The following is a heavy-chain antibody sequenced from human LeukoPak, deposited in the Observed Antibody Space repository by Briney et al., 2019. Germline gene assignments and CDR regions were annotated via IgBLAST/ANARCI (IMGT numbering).Heavy chain of an antibody. CDR2: IYSGGST. CDR3: LGGAVPAASDY. V-gene: IGHV3-66*01. J-gene: IGHJ4*02. Sequence: GSLRLSCAASGFTVSSNYMSWVRQAPGKGLEWVSVIYSGGSTYYADSVKGRFTISRDNSKNTLYLQMNSLRAEDTAVYYCLGGAVPAASDYWGQGTLVTVSS. D-gene: IGHD2-2*01. CDR1: GFTVSSNY.